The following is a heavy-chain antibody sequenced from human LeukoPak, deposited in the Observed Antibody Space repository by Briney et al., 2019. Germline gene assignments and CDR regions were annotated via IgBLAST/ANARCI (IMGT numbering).Heavy chain of an antibody. CDR1: GGSISSSSYY. CDR2: IYHSGST. Sequence: MPSETLSLTCTVSGGSISSSSYYWGWIRQPPGKGLEWIGSIYHSGSTYYNPSLKSRVTISVDRSKNQFSLKLSSVTAADTAVYYCAREGTLAAARHFDYWGQGTLVTVSS. V-gene: IGHV4-39*07. CDR3: AREGTLAAARHFDY. J-gene: IGHJ4*02. D-gene: IGHD6-13*01.